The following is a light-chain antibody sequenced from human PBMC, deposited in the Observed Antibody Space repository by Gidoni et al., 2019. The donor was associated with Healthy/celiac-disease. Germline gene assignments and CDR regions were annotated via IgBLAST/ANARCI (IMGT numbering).Light chain of an antibody. J-gene: IGKJ4*01. CDR2: WAS. CDR1: QSVLYSSNNKNY. V-gene: IGKV4-1*01. CDR3: QQYYSTLLT. Sequence: DIVMTQSPASRAVSLGERATIHCKSSQSVLYSSNNKNYLAWYQQKPGQPPKLLISWASTRDSGVPDRFSGSGSGTDFTLTISSLQAEDVAVYYCQQYYSTLLTFGGXTKVEIK.